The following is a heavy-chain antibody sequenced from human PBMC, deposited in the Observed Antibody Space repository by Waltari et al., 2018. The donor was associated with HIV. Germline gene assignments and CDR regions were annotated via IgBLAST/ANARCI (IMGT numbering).Heavy chain of an antibody. CDR3: AKDSSPSYGGY. CDR2: ISGCGGST. Sequence: EVQLLESGGGLVQPGGSLRLSCAASGFTFSSYAMSWVRQAPGKGLGWYSAISGCGGSTYYADAVKGRFTISRDNSKNTLYLQRNSLRAEDTAVHYCAKDSSPSYGGYWGQGTLVTVSS. CDR1: GFTFSSYA. J-gene: IGHJ4*02. D-gene: IGHD4-17*01. V-gene: IGHV3-23*01.